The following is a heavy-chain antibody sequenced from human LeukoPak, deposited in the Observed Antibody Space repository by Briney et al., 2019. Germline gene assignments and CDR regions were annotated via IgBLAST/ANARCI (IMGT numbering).Heavy chain of an antibody. CDR2: INHSGST. CDR3: ARDVFSYYDYVWGSYRYMVNWFDP. V-gene: IGHV4-34*01. Sequence: KPSETLSLTCAVYGGSFSGYYWSWIRQPPGKGLEWIGEINHSGSTNYNPSLKSRVTISVDTSKNQFSLKLSSVTAADTAVYYCARDVFSYYDYVWGSYRYMVNWFDPWGQGTLVTVSS. D-gene: IGHD3-16*02. CDR1: GGSFSGYY. J-gene: IGHJ5*02.